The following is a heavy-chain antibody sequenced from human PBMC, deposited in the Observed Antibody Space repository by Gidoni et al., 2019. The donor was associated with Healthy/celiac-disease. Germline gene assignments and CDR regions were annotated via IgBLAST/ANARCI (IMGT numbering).Heavy chain of an antibody. D-gene: IGHD6-13*01. V-gene: IGHV3-7*03. J-gene: IGHJ6*02. CDR2: KRQDGSEK. CDR1: GFTFSSHL. CDR3: ARDTAGYSSSWVSYDYYYYGMDV. Sequence: EVQLVESGGGLVQTGGSLRLSCARFGFTFSSHLMVWVLPAPGKGREEVDNKRQDGSEKYYVDSVKGRFTISRDNAKNSLYLKMNSLRAEDTAVYYCARDTAGYSSSWVSYDYYYYGMDVWGQGTTVTVSS.